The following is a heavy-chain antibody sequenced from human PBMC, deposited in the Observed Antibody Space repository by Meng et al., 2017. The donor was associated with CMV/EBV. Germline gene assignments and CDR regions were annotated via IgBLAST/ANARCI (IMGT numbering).Heavy chain of an antibody. CDR3: ARDRGYSSSWYGRYFDY. D-gene: IGHD6-13*01. V-gene: IGHV3-7*01. CDR1: GFTFSSYW. CDR2: IKQDGSEK. Sequence: GGSLRLSSAASGFTFSSYWMSWVRQAPGKGLEWVANIKQDGSEKYYVDSVKGRFTISRDNAKNSLYLQMNSLRAEDTAVYYCARDRGYSSSWYGRYFDYWGQGTLVTVS. J-gene: IGHJ4*02.